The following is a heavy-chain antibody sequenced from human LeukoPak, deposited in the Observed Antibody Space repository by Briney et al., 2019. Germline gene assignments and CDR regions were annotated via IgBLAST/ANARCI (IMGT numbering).Heavy chain of an antibody. CDR1: GGSISSYY. Sequence: SETLSLTCTVSGGSISSYYWSWIRQPPGKGLEWIGYIYYSGSTNYNPSLKSRVTISVDTSKNQFSLKLSSVTAADTAVYYCARGLRRVRLGELSDWGQGTLVTVSS. CDR2: IYYSGST. J-gene: IGHJ4*02. V-gene: IGHV4-59*01. D-gene: IGHD3-16*02. CDR3: ARGLRRVRLGELSD.